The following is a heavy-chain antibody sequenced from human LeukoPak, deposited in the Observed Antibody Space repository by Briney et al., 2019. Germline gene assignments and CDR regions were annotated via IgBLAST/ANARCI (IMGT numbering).Heavy chain of an antibody. D-gene: IGHD3-22*01. Sequence: GRSLRLSCAASGFTFSSYGMHWVRQAPGKGLEWLAVISYDGSNKYYADSVKGRFTISRDNSKNTLYLQMNSLRAEDTAVYYCAKDQYDSSGYPGAFDIWGQGTMVTVSS. V-gene: IGHV3-30*18. CDR3: AKDQYDSSGYPGAFDI. CDR2: ISYDGSNK. J-gene: IGHJ3*02. CDR1: GFTFSSYG.